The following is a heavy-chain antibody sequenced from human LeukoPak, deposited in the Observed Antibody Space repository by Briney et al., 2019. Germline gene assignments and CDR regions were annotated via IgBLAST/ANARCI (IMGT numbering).Heavy chain of an antibody. CDR1: GFTFSSYG. Sequence: PGGSLRLSCAASGFTFSSYGMHWVRQAPGKGLEWVAVISYDGSNKYYADSVKGRFTISRDNSKNTLYLQMNSLRAEDTAVYYCAKDGTGLVITYYFDYWGQGTLVTVSS. V-gene: IGHV3-30*18. D-gene: IGHD3-3*01. CDR2: ISYDGSNK. J-gene: IGHJ4*02. CDR3: AKDGTGLVITYYFDY.